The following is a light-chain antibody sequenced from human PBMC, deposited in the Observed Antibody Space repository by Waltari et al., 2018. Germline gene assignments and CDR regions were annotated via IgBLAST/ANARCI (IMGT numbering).Light chain of an antibody. CDR3: QQYDNWPPYT. J-gene: IGKJ2*01. CDR1: QSVSSN. Sequence: EIVMPQSPATLSVSPGERATLSCRASQSVSSNLAGYHKKHVQAPRLLIYGASTRATGFPAMFSGSGSGTEFTLTISSLQSEDFAVYDCQQYDNWPPYTFGQGTKLEIK. CDR2: GAS. V-gene: IGKV3-15*01.